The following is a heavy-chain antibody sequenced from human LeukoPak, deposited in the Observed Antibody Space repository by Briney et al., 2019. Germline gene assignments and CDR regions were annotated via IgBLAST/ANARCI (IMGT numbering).Heavy chain of an antibody. Sequence: GASVKVSCKASGYTFTSYGISWVRQAPGQGLEWMGWISAYNGNTNYAQKLQGRVTMTTDTSTSTAYMELRSLRSDDTAVYYCARDRIMAEAMAAPLDYWGQGTLVTVSS. D-gene: IGHD3-16*01. CDR1: GYTFTSYG. CDR3: ARDRIMAEAMAAPLDY. V-gene: IGHV1-18*01. J-gene: IGHJ4*02. CDR2: ISAYNGNT.